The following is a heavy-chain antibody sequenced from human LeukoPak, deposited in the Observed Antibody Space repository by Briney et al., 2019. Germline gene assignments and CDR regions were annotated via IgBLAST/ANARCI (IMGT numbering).Heavy chain of an antibody. CDR1: GYTYTTYG. CDR3: ARDTTVVTPDALDI. J-gene: IGHJ3*02. Sequence: GASVKVSCKASGYTYTTYGISWVRQAPGQGLEWMGWISAYNGNTNYAQKLLDRVTMTTDTSTNTAYMELRSLRSDDTAVYYCARDTTVVTPDALDIWGQGTMVTVSS. CDR2: ISAYNGNT. D-gene: IGHD4-23*01. V-gene: IGHV1-18*01.